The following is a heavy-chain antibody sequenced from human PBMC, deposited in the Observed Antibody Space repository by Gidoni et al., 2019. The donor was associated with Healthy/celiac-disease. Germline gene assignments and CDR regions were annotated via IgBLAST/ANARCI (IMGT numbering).Heavy chain of an antibody. CDR3: AKPRWIQLWFDAFDI. Sequence: EVQLLESGGGLVQPGGSLSLSCAASGFIFSSYAMSWVRQAPGKGLVWVSAISGSGGSTYSADSVKGRFTISRDNSKNTLYLQMNSLRAEDTAVYYCAKPRWIQLWFDAFDIWGQGTMVTVSS. CDR2: ISGSGGST. D-gene: IGHD5-18*01. J-gene: IGHJ3*02. CDR1: GFIFSSYA. V-gene: IGHV3-23*01.